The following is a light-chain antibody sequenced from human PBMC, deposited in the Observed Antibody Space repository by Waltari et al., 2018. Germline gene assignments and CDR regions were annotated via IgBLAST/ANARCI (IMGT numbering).Light chain of an antibody. V-gene: IGLV1-47*01. J-gene: IGLJ3*02. CDR1: SSNIGSVY. CDR2: KND. CDR3: ATWDDSLSGWV. Sequence: QSVLTQPPSASGTPGQRVTISCPGSSSNIGSVYVYWFQHLPGTAPKLLLYKNDQRPSGVPDRFSGSKSGTSASLAISGLRSEDEAGYYCATWDDSLSGWVFGGGTKLTVL.